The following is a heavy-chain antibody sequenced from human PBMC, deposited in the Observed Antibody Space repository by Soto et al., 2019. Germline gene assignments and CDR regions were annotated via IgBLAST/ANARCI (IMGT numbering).Heavy chain of an antibody. CDR2: ISYDGSNK. V-gene: IGHV3-30-3*01. CDR1: GFTFSSYA. J-gene: IGHJ6*02. D-gene: IGHD3-9*01. CDR3: ARDTAGSTQVRYFDWLPASYYYYGMDV. Sequence: QVQLVESGGGVVQPGRSLRLSCAASGFTFSSYAMHWVRQAPGKGLEWVAVISYDGSNKYYADSVKGRFTISRDNSKNTLYLQMNSLRAEDTAVYYCARDTAGSTQVRYFDWLPASYYYYGMDVWGQGTTVTVSS.